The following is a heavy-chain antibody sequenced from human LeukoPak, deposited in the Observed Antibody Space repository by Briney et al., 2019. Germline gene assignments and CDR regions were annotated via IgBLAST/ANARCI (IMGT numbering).Heavy chain of an antibody. J-gene: IGHJ5*02. CDR2: IYTSGST. CDR1: GGSISSYY. Sequence: SETLSLTFTVSGGSISSYYWSWIRQPPGKGLEWIGYIYTSGSTNYNPSLKSRVTISVDTSKNQFSLKLSSVTAADTAVYYCARGRGAGIQLWLRGWFDPWGQGTLVTVSS. D-gene: IGHD5-18*01. V-gene: IGHV4-4*09. CDR3: ARGRGAGIQLWLRGWFDP.